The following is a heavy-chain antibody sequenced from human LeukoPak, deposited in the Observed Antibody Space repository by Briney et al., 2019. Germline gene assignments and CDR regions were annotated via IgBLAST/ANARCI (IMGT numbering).Heavy chain of an antibody. CDR1: GFTFSRYA. CDR3: AKEDCGVDCSTFDY. D-gene: IGHD2-21*02. J-gene: IGHJ4*02. Sequence: GSLRLSCAASGFTFSRYAMSWVRQAPGKGLEWVSAISGSGGTTYYADSVKGRFTISRDNSKSTLYLQTNSLRAEDTAVYYCAKEDCGVDCSTFDYWGQGTLVTVSS. V-gene: IGHV3-23*01. CDR2: ISGSGGTT.